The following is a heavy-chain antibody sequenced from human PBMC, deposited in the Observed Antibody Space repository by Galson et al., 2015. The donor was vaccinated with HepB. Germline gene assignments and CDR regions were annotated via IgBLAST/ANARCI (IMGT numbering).Heavy chain of an antibody. CDR3: ARDRWSCSWFNY. CDR1: GDSISNTNYC. D-gene: IGHD6-13*01. V-gene: IGHV4-39*07. CDR2: FSNTGST. J-gene: IGHJ4*02. Sequence: TLSLTCTVSGDSISNTNYCWGWIRQSPGKGLEWIGSFSNTGSTYYNPSLKSRVTISEDTSKTQFSLKLSSVTAADTALYYCARDRWSCSWFNYWGQGILVTVSS.